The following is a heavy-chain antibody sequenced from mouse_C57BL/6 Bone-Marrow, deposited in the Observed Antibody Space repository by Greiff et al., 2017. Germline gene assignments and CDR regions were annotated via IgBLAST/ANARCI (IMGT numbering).Heavy chain of an antibody. CDR3: ATHRWLLLYFDV. CDR1: GFNIKAYS. D-gene: IGHD2-3*01. CDR2: FDPEDVET. Sequence: VQLQQSGAELVKPGASVKLSCTASGFNIKAYSMQWVKQSTEQGLAWIGRFDPEDVETNYAPKFKGKATITADTSSNTAYLQLSSLTSDDTAVYYCATHRWLLLYFDVWGTGTTVTVSS. J-gene: IGHJ1*03. V-gene: IGHV14-2*01.